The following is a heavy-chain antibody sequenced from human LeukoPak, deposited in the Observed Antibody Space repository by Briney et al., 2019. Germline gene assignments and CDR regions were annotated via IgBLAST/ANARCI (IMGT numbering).Heavy chain of an antibody. CDR3: AREGDVDTATWHWFDP. J-gene: IGHJ5*02. CDR1: GYTFTSYY. D-gene: IGHD5-18*01. V-gene: IGHV1-46*01. CDR2: INPSGGSA. Sequence: ASVKVSCKASGYTFTSYYMHWVRQAPGQGLEWMGIINPSGGSASYAQKFQGGVTMTRDTSTSTVYMELSSLRSEDTAVYYCAREGDVDTATWHWFDPWGQGTLVTVSS.